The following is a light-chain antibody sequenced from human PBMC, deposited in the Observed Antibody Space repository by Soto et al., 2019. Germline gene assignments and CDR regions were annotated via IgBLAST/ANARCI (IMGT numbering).Light chain of an antibody. CDR1: QSVGAF. J-gene: IGKJ4*01. V-gene: IGKV3-11*01. CDR2: DSS. CDR3: QQRYTWPLT. Sequence: EIVLTQSPATLSLSPGERAALSCRTSQSVGAFFAWYQQKPGQAPRLLLYDSSNRATGIPARFSGSWSGTDFTLTISSLEPEDFAVYHCQQRYTWPLTFGGGTKLEIK.